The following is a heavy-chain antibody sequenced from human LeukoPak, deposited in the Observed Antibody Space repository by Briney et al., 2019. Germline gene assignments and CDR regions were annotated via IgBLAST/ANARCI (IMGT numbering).Heavy chain of an antibody. CDR2: IYHSGST. J-gene: IGHJ5*02. D-gene: IGHD5-18*01. V-gene: IGHV4-38-2*02. Sequence: SETLSLTCTVSGYSISSGYYWGWIRQPPGNGLEWIGSIYHSGSTYYNPSLKSRVTISVDTSKNQFSLKLSSVTAADTAVYYCARYWIQLWYQSGGWFDPWGQGTLVTVSS. CDR1: GYSISSGYY. CDR3: ARYWIQLWYQSGGWFDP.